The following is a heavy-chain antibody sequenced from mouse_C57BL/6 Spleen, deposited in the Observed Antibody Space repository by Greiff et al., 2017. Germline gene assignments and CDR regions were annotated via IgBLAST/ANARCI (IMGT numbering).Heavy chain of an antibody. D-gene: IGHD1-1*01. Sequence: EVMLVESGGDLVKPGGSLKLSCAASGFTFSSYGMSWVRQTPDKRLEWVATISSGGSYTYYTDSVKGRFTIARDNAKNTLYLQMSSLKSEDTAMYGGAGRNYGSSLLDYWGQGTTLTVSS. J-gene: IGHJ2*01. V-gene: IGHV5-6*02. CDR3: AGRNYGSSLLDY. CDR1: GFTFSSYG. CDR2: ISSGGSYT.